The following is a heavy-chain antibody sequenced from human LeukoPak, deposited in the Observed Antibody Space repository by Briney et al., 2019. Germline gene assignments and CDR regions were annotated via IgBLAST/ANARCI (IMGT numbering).Heavy chain of an antibody. J-gene: IGHJ6*03. CDR2: IREDGSEQ. V-gene: IGHV3-7*01. D-gene: IGHD2-2*01. CDR3: ARDWGGYCSSTSCYSHMDV. Sequence: GGSLRLSCAASRFTFSSYGMHWVRQAPGKGLEWVANIREDGSEQYYVDSVKGRFTISRDNAKNSLYLQMNSLRAEDTAVYYCARDWGGYCSSTSCYSHMDVWGKGTTVTVSS. CDR1: RFTFSSYG.